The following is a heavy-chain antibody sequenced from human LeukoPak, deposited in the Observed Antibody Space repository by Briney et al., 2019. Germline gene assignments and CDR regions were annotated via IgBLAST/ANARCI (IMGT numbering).Heavy chain of an antibody. V-gene: IGHV1-18*01. J-gene: IGHJ4*02. Sequence: ASVKVSCKTSGYTFSNFGINWVRQTPGQGLEWMGWISGNNDNPNYGQKFQGRFTVTTDSSTSTAYMELRNLRFDDTAVYYCARDGTSTDDYWGQGTLVTVSS. D-gene: IGHD2-2*01. CDR2: ISGNNDNP. CDR1: GYTFSNFG. CDR3: ARDGTSTDDY.